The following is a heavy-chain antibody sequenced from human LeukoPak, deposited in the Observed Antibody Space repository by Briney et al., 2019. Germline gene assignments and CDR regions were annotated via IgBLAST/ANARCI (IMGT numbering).Heavy chain of an antibody. CDR3: AKPTYDSSGLAGFDY. D-gene: IGHD3-22*01. CDR2: LSAYNGNT. J-gene: IGHJ4*02. V-gene: IGHV1-18*01. Sequence: ASVKVSCKASGYTFTSYGISWVRQAPGQGLEWMGWLSAYNGNTNYAQKLQGRVTMTTDTSTSTAYMELRSLRSDDTAVYYCAKPTYDSSGLAGFDYWGQGTLVTVSS. CDR1: GYTFTSYG.